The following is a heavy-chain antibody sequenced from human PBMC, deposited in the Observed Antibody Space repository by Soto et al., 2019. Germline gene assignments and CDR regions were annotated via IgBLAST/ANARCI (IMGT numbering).Heavy chain of an antibody. CDR2: ISGSGGST. V-gene: IGHV3-23*01. J-gene: IGHJ6*02. CDR3: AREEWYQRHGMDV. Sequence: GGSLRLSCAASGFTFSSYAMSWVRQAPGKGLEWVSAISGSGGSTYYADSVKGRFTISRHNSKNTLYLQMNSLRAEDTAVYYCAREEWYQRHGMDVWGQGTTVTVSS. CDR1: GFTFSSYA. D-gene: IGHD2-2*01.